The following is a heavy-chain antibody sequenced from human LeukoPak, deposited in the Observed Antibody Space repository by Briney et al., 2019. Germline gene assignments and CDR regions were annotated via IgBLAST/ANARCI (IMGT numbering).Heavy chain of an antibody. CDR3: ARAHYGSGSYGLDY. CDR1: GSIFNNYG. V-gene: IGHV3-30*02. D-gene: IGHD3-10*01. J-gene: IGHJ4*02. Sequence: GGSLRLSCVASGSIFNNYGMHWVRQAPGKGLEWVAFLRFDGGNKDYAESLQGRFTISRDNSKNTLYLQMNSLRAEDTAVYYCARAHYGSGSYGLDYWGQGTLVTVSS. CDR2: LRFDGGNK.